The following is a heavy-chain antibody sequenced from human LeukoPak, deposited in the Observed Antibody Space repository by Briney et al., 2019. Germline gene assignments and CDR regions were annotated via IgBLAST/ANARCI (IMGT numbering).Heavy chain of an antibody. CDR3: AKDRRPNSYSSSWLDY. Sequence: SETLSLTCAVSSGSIFSSNWWSWVRPPPGKGLEWIGQIFHSGSTTYSPSLKSRVTISVDKSKNQFSLRLTSVTAADTAVYYCAKDRRPNSYSSSWLDYWGQGTLITVSS. CDR2: IFHSGST. CDR1: SGSIFSSNW. D-gene: IGHD6-13*01. J-gene: IGHJ4*02. V-gene: IGHV4-4*02.